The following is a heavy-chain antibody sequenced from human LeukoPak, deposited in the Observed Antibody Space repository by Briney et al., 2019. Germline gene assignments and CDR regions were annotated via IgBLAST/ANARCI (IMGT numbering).Heavy chain of an antibody. CDR3: ARKMTTVTNTRFDP. CDR1: GGSISSGSYY. Sequence: KTSQTLSLTCTVSGGSISSGSYYWSWIRQPAGKGLEWIGRIYTSGSTNYNPSLKSRVTISVDTSKNQFSLKLSSVTAADTAVHYCARKMTTVTNTRFDPWGQGTLVTVSS. V-gene: IGHV4-61*02. J-gene: IGHJ5*02. CDR2: IYTSGST. D-gene: IGHD4-17*01.